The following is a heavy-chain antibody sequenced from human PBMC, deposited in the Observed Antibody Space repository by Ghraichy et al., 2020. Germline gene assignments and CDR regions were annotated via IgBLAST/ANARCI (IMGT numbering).Heavy chain of an antibody. D-gene: IGHD1-26*01. CDR2: IHDSGNI. CDR1: GGSISSGGYY. CDR3: ERGVTRDESGRNWFDP. V-gene: IGHV4-31*03. J-gene: IGHJ5*02. Sequence: SETLSLTCTVSGGSISSGGYYWTWVRQHPGKGLEWIGYIHDSGNIYYNPSLKSRSTISADTSKKQFSLNLKYMTAADTAVYYCERGVTRDESGRNWFDPWGKETLVTVSS.